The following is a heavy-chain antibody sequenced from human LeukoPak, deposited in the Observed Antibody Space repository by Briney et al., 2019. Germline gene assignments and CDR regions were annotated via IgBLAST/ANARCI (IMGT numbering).Heavy chain of an antibody. CDR3: ARASFVPEMATYYYMDV. CDR2: IYHSGST. V-gene: IGHV4-4*02. CDR1: GGSLSSSNW. J-gene: IGHJ6*03. Sequence: SETLSLTCAVSGGSLSSSNWWSWVRQPPGKGLEWIGEIYHSGSTNYNPSLKSRVTISVDKSKNQFSLKLSSVTAADTAVYYCARASFVPEMATYYYMDVWGKGTTVTVSS. D-gene: IGHD5-24*01.